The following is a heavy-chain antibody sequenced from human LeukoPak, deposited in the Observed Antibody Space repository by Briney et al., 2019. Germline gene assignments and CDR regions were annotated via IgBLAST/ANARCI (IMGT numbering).Heavy chain of an antibody. CDR3: ARAGSLGDYFDY. Sequence: SETLSLTCAVYGGSFSAYFWTWIRQPPGKGLEWIGEINHSGSTNYNPSLKSRVTISVDRSKNQFSLKLSSVTAADTAVYYCARAGSLGDYFDYWGQGTLVTVSS. V-gene: IGHV4-34*01. J-gene: IGHJ4*02. CDR2: INHSGST. D-gene: IGHD1-26*01. CDR1: GGSFSAYF.